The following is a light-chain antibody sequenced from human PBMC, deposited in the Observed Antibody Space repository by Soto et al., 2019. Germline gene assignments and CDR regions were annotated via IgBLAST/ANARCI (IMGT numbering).Light chain of an antibody. CDR1: QSLNGN. V-gene: IGKV3-15*01. Sequence: EILMTQSPATLSVSPGERVTLSCRASQSLNGNLAWYQQKPGQAPRLLISRASTRATDIPARFTGSGSGTEFTLTIDSLQSEDFAVYYCQQYNYWPSFGQGTKVEIK. J-gene: IGKJ1*01. CDR3: QQYNYWPS. CDR2: RAS.